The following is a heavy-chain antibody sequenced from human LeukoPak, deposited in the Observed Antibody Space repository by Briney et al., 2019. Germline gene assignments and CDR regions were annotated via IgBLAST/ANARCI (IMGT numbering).Heavy chain of an antibody. V-gene: IGHV3-33*01. CDR1: GFTFSSYG. J-gene: IGHJ4*02. D-gene: IGHD4-17*01. CDR3: ARDSYGFDY. CDR2: IWYDGSSK. Sequence: GGSLRLSCAASGFTFSSYGMHWVRQAPGKGLEWVAVIWYDGSSKYYADSVQGRFTISRDNSENTLYLQMNSLRAEDTAVYYCARDSYGFDYWGQGTLVTVSS.